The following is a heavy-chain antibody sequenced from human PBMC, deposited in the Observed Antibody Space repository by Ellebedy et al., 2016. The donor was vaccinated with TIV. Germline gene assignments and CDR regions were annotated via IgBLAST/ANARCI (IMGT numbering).Heavy chain of an antibody. Sequence: SETLSLTXTVSGASITSDNYYWSWIRQQPGKGLEWIGYIYDSGSTYYNPSLKSRNSLSVDTSKNQFSLRLTSVTAADTAVYYCARSNGAGSSWPFDYWGQGTRVTVSS. J-gene: IGHJ4*02. CDR2: IYDSGST. CDR3: ARSNGAGSSWPFDY. D-gene: IGHD6-13*01. V-gene: IGHV4-31*03. CDR1: GASITSDNYY.